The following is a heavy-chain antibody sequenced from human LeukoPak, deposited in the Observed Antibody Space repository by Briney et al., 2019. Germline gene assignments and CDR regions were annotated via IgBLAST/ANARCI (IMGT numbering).Heavy chain of an antibody. CDR3: ARDFGIAVAVDWFDP. CDR2: MNPNSGNT. J-gene: IGHJ5*02. Sequence: ASVKVSCKASGYTFSTYDINWVRQATGQGPEWMGWMNPNSGNTGYAQKFQGRVTMTRDTSTSTVYMELSSLRSEDTAVYYCARDFGIAVAVDWFDPWGQGTLVTVSS. V-gene: IGHV1-8*01. D-gene: IGHD6-19*01. CDR1: GYTFSTYD.